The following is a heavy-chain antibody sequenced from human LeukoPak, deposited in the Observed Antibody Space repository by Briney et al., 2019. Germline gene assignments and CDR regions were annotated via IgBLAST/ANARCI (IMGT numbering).Heavy chain of an antibody. CDR1: GFTFSNYG. Sequence: GGSLRLSCAASGFTFSNYGMHWVRQAPGKGLEWVAVISYDGSNKYYEDSVKGRFTISRDNSKNTLYLQMNSLRAEDTAVYYCAKDFSTVVVTATLDYWGQGTLVTVSS. D-gene: IGHD2-21*02. CDR2: ISYDGSNK. CDR3: AKDFSTVVVTATLDY. V-gene: IGHV3-30*18. J-gene: IGHJ4*02.